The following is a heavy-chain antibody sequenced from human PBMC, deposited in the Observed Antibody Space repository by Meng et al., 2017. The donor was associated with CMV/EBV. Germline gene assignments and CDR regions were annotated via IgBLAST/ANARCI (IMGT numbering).Heavy chain of an antibody. V-gene: IGHV1-69*04. J-gene: IGHJ4*02. CDR2: IIPILGIA. CDR3: ARDMVGGYSYRA. D-gene: IGHD5-18*01. Sequence: SVKVSCKASVGTFSSYTISWVRQAPGQGLEWMGRIIPILGIANYAQKFQGRVTLTADKPASTAYMELSSLRSEDTAVYYCARDMVGGYSYRAWGQGTLVTVSS. CDR1: VGTFSSYT.